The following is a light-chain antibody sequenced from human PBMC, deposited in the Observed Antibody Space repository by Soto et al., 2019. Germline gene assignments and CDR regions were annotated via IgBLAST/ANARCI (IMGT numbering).Light chain of an antibody. CDR2: TDG. J-gene: IGLJ2*01. V-gene: IGLV1-47*01. CDR3: ATWDDTLSAVV. CDR1: SSNIGRNS. Sequence: QSVLTQPPSASGTPGQRVTISCSGSSSNIGRNSVHWYQHLPGAAPKLLIHTDGQRPSGVPDRFSGSKSGTSASLAVSGLRSEDEGDYYCATWDDTLSAVVFGGGTKVTVL.